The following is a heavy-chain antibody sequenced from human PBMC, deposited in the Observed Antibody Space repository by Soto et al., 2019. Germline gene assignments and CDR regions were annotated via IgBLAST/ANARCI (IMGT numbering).Heavy chain of an antibody. CDR3: TTHLSDY. Sequence: EVQLVESGGGLVQPGGSLKLSCAASGFTFSVSAIHWVRQASGKGLEWVGRIRSKANNYATAYAASVKGRFTISRDDSKNTAYLQMNSLKTEDTAVYYCTTHLSDYWGRGTLFTVSS. CDR1: GFTFSVSA. J-gene: IGHJ4*02. CDR2: IRSKANNYAT. V-gene: IGHV3-73*01.